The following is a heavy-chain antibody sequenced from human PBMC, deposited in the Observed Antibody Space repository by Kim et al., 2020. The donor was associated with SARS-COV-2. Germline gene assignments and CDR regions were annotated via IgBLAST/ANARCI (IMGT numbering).Heavy chain of an antibody. CDR1: GGSISSGGYY. V-gene: IGHV4-31*03. J-gene: IGHJ4*02. Sequence: LSLTCTVSGGSISSGGYYWSWIRQHPGKGLEWIGYIYYSGSTYYNPSLKSRVTISVDTSKNQFSLKLSSVTAADTAVYYCASHYYDSSGYKDYWGQGTLVTVSS. CDR3: ASHYYDSSGYKDY. CDR2: IYYSGST. D-gene: IGHD3-22*01.